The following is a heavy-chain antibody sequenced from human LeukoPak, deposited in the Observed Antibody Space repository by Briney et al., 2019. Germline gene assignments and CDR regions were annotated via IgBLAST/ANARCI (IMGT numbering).Heavy chain of an antibody. D-gene: IGHD3-16*01. CDR1: GFAFSAYW. V-gene: IGHV3-74*01. Sequence: GGSLRLSCAASGFAFSAYWMHWVRQASGKGLEWVARINEDATTISYADSVKGRFIISRDNTKKSLYLQMNNLSAEDTAVYYCVRDLVFVWTPGDDFDFWGQGTLVIVSS. CDR3: VRDLVFVWTPGDDFDF. J-gene: IGHJ4*02. CDR2: INEDATTI.